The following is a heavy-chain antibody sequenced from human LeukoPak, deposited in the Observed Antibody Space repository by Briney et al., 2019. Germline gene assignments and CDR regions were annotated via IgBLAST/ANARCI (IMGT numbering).Heavy chain of an antibody. CDR1: GFTLSSYG. D-gene: IGHD1/OR15-1a*01. J-gene: IGHJ6*03. V-gene: IGHV3-30*02. CDR2: IRYDGSNK. Sequence: GGSLRLSCAAPGFTLSSYGMHWVRQAPGKGLEWVAFIRYDGSNKYYADSVKGRFTISRDNSKNTLYLQMNSLRAEDTAVYYCAKDRFLMNNYMDVWGKGTTVTVSS. CDR3: AKDRFLMNNYMDV.